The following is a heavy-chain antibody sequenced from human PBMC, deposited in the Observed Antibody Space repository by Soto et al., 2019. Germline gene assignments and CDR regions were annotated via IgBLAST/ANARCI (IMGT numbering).Heavy chain of an antibody. CDR2: IYTSGST. CDR1: GGSISSYY. V-gene: IGHV4-4*07. CDR3: ARGVSPDIVVVPAAAVGMDV. J-gene: IGHJ6*02. Sequence: PSETLSLTCTVSGGSISSYYWSWIRQPAGKGLEWIGRIYTSGSTSYNPSLKSRVTMSVDTSKNQFSLKLSSVTAADTAVYYCARGVSPDIVVVPAAAVGMDVWGQGTTVTVSS. D-gene: IGHD2-2*01.